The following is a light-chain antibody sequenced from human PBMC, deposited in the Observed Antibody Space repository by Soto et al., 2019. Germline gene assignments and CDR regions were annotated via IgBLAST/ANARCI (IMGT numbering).Light chain of an antibody. V-gene: IGLV2-23*02. J-gene: IGLJ2*01. CDR2: EVT. CDR3: CSYAAGSTLV. Sequence: QSALTQPASVSGSPGQSITISCTGTSSDVGNYNLVSWYQHHPGKAPKLMIYEVTKRPSGVSNRFSGSKSGNTASLTISGLQAEDDADYYCCSYAAGSTLVFGGGTKVTVL. CDR1: SSDVGNYNL.